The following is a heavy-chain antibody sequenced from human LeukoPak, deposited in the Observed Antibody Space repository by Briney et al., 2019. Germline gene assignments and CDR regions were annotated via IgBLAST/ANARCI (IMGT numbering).Heavy chain of an antibody. CDR2: IRCDGSNK. CDR3: ANNGESATDIVVVPAAPLVDY. Sequence: PGGSLRLSCAASGFTFSSYGMHWVRQAPGKGLEWVAFIRCDGSNKYYADSVKGRFTISRDNSKNTLYLQMNSLRAEDTAVYYCANNGESATDIVVVPAAPLVDYWGQGTLVTVSS. D-gene: IGHD2-2*01. V-gene: IGHV3-30*02. CDR1: GFTFSSYG. J-gene: IGHJ4*02.